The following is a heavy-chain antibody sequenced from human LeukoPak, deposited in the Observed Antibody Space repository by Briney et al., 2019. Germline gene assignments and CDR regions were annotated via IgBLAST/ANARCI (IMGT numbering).Heavy chain of an antibody. Sequence: ASVKVSCKASGYTFTSYGISWVRQAPGQGLEWMGWISAYNGNTNYAQKLQGRVTMTTDTSTSTAYMELRSLRSDDTAVYYCARDTYYDILTGYADQNWFDPWGRGTLVTVSS. CDR3: ARDTYYDILTGYADQNWFDP. CDR2: ISAYNGNT. J-gene: IGHJ5*02. CDR1: GYTFTSYG. V-gene: IGHV1-18*04. D-gene: IGHD3-9*01.